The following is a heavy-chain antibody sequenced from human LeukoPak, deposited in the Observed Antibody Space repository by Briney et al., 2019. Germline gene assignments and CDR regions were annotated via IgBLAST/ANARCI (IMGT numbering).Heavy chain of an antibody. CDR3: AKDLTRGYSYGYYYYYGMDV. CDR1: GFTFSSYG. CDR2: IRYDGSNK. D-gene: IGHD5-18*01. Sequence: SGGSLTLSCAASGFTFSSYGMHWVRQAPGKGLEWVAFIRYDGSNKYYADSVKGRFTIFRDDSKNTLYLQMNSLRAEDTAVYYCAKDLTRGYSYGYYYYYGMDVWGQGTTVTVSS. V-gene: IGHV3-30*02. J-gene: IGHJ6*02.